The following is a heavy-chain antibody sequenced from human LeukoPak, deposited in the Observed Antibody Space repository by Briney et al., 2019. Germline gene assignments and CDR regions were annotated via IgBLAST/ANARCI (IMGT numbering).Heavy chain of an antibody. J-gene: IGHJ5*02. V-gene: IGHV3-30*03. CDR1: GFTFSSYG. Sequence: GRSLRLSCAASGFTFSSYGTHWVRQAPGKGLEWVAVISYDGSNKYYADSVKGRFTISRDNAKNSLYLQMNSLRAEDTAVYYCARAGQQLMYNWFDPWGQGTLVTVSS. CDR2: ISYDGSNK. D-gene: IGHD6-13*01. CDR3: ARAGQQLMYNWFDP.